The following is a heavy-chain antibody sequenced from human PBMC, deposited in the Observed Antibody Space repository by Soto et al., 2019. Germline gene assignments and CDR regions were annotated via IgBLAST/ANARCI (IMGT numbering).Heavy chain of an antibody. CDR1: GGTFSSYA. D-gene: IGHD3-3*01. CDR3: ARDFTIFGVVISYVY. J-gene: IGHJ4*02. Sequence: SVKVSCKASGGTFSSYAISWVRQAPGQGLEWMGGIIPIFGTANYAQKFQGRVTITADESTSTAYMELSSLRSEDTAVYYCARDFTIFGVVISYVYWGQGTLVTVSS. V-gene: IGHV1-69*13. CDR2: IIPIFGTA.